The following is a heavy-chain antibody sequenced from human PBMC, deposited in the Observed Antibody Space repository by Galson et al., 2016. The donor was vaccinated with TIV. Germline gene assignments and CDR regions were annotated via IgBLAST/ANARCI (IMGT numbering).Heavy chain of an antibody. CDR3: ARDRVVDATYYYYYYGMDV. D-gene: IGHD2-15*01. Sequence: SLRLSCAASGLSVKINYMTWVRQAPGKGLEWVSLISDGGKTYYPDSVRGRFTISRDISKNTLYLQMNSLRLEDTAVYYCARDRVVDATYYYYYYGMDVWGQGTAVTVSS. CDR1: GLSVKINY. J-gene: IGHJ6*02. V-gene: IGHV3-66*02. CDR2: ISDGGKT.